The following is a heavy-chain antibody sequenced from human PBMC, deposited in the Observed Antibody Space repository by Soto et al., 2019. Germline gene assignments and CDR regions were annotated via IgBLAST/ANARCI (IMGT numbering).Heavy chain of an antibody. Sequence: SVKVSCKASGGTFSSYAISWVRQAPGQGLEWMGGIIPIFGTANYAQKFQGRVTITADESTSTAYMELSSLRSEDTAVYYCARGGYYYDSSGYYTPQFFDYWGQGTLVTVSS. D-gene: IGHD3-22*01. CDR1: GGTFSSYA. CDR2: IIPIFGTA. V-gene: IGHV1-69*13. CDR3: ARGGYYYDSSGYYTPQFFDY. J-gene: IGHJ4*02.